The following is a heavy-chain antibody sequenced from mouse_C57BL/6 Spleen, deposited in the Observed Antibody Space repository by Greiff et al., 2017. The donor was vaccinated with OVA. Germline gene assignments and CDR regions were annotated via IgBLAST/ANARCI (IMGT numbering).Heavy chain of an antibody. CDR3: ARRDYDYDGDAMDY. D-gene: IGHD2-4*01. CDR1: GYTFTSYW. J-gene: IGHJ4*01. Sequence: VQLQQPGAELVKPGASVKMSCKASGYTFTSYWITWVKQRPGQGLEWIGDIYPGSGSTNYNEKFKSKATLTVDTSSSTAYMQLSSLTSEDSAVYYSARRDYDYDGDAMDYWGQGTSVTVSS. CDR2: IYPGSGST. V-gene: IGHV1-55*01.